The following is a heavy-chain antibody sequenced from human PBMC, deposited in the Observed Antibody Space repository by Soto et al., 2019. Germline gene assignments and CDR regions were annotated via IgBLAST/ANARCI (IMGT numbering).Heavy chain of an antibody. D-gene: IGHD6-19*01. CDR3: ATRPGYSSGWYGIYFDY. CDR2: IYSSGNT. J-gene: IGHJ4*02. CDR1: GVSLSNYY. V-gene: IGHV4-4*07. Sequence: PDTLSLTCPVSGVSLSNYYWSWIRQPSGTGLEWIGRIYSSGNTNYNPSLKSRVSMSVDTSKNQFSLELNSVTAADTAVYYCATRPGYSSGWYGIYFDYWGQGNLVTASA.